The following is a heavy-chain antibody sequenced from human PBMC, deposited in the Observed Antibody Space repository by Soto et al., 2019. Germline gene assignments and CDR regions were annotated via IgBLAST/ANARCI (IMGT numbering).Heavy chain of an antibody. V-gene: IGHV1-18*01. Sequence: ASVKVSCKASGYTLTSYGIRWLRQDPGQGLEWRRWISAYNGNTNYAQKLQGRVTMTTDTSKSTAXIDLRSLRSDDTAVYYCARVHMIVVVNDVWGQGTRVTVSS. J-gene: IGHJ6*02. CDR2: ISAYNGNT. D-gene: IGHD3-22*01. CDR1: GYTLTSYG. CDR3: ARVHMIVVVNDV.